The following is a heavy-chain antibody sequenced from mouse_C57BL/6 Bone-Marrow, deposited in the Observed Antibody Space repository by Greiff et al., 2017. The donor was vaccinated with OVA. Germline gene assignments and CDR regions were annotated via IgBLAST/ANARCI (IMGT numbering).Heavy chain of an antibody. CDR3: ARSLITTGYFDV. V-gene: IGHV1-53*01. CDR2: INPSNGGT. D-gene: IGHD1-1*01. J-gene: IGHJ1*03. CDR1: GYTFTSYW. Sequence: QVQLQQPGTELVKPGASVKLSCKASGYTFTSYWMHWVKQRPGQGLEWIGNINPSNGGTSYNEKFKSKATLTVDKSSSTAYMQLSSLTSEDSAVYYCARSLITTGYFDVWGTGTTVTVSS.